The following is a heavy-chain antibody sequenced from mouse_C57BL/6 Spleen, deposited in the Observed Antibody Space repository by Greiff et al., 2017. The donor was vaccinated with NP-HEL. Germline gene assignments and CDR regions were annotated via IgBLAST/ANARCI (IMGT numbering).Heavy chain of an antibody. CDR2: INPNYGTT. D-gene: IGHD2-3*01. CDR3: AREGNYDGYYAMDY. Sequence: VQLKQSGPELVKPGASVKISCKASGYSFTDYNMNWVKQSNGKSLEWIGVINPNYGTTSYNQKFKGKATLTVDQSSSTDYMQLNSLTSEDSAVYYCAREGNYDGYYAMDYWGQGTSVTVSS. CDR1: GYSFTDYN. V-gene: IGHV1-39*01. J-gene: IGHJ4*01.